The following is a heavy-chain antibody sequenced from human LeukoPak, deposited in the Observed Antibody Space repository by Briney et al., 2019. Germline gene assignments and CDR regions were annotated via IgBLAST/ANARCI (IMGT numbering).Heavy chain of an antibody. V-gene: IGHV4-34*01. Sequence: SETLSLTCAVYGGSFSGYYWSWIRQPPGKGLEWIGEINHSGSTNYNPSLKSRVTISVDTSKNQFSLKLRSVTAADTAVYYCARGYSSSAERALGYWGQGTLVTVSS. J-gene: IGHJ4*02. CDR2: INHSGST. CDR3: ARGYSSSAERALGY. CDR1: GGSFSGYY. D-gene: IGHD6-6*01.